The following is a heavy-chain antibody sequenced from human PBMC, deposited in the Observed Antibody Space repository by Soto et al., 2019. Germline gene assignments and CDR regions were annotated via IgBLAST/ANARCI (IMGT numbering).Heavy chain of an antibody. V-gene: IGHV1-18*01. J-gene: IGHJ4*02. CDR1: GYSFMEYG. CDR3: AREASVVIPAAQPSRFDS. Sequence: GASVKVSGKGFGYSFMEYGINWVRRAPGQGLGGVGWISPYSGYTHSAQKFQGRLALTTDTAASTAYMEVRILRSADTALYDCAREASVVIPAAQPSRFDSWGQGTLVTVSS. D-gene: IGHD2-2*01. CDR2: ISPYSGYT.